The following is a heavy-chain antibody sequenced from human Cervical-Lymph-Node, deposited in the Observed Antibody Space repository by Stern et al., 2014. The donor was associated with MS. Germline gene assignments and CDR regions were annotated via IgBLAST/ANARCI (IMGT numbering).Heavy chain of an antibody. Sequence: VQLVESGTEVKKPGSSVKVSCKASGVTFSNSSITWVRQAPGQGLAWMGGIIPLFDSTHYAQMFQGRVTITADESTITSYMELNSLRSEDTAVYYCARGGLYYYYSGMDVWGQGTTVIVSS. CDR1: GVTFSNSS. CDR3: ARGGLYYYYSGMDV. CDR2: IIPLFDST. J-gene: IGHJ6*02. V-gene: IGHV1-69*01.